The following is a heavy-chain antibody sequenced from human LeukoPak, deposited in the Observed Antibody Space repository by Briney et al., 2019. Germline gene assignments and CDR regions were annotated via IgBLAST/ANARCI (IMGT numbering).Heavy chain of an antibody. CDR3: ARVSSDDDYVWGSYRLDY. J-gene: IGHJ4*02. V-gene: IGHV4-59*01. Sequence: SETLSLTCTVSGGSISSYYWSWIRQPPGKGLEWIGYIYYSGSTNYNPSLKSRVTISEDTSKNQFSLKLSSVTAADTAVYYCARVSSDDDYVWGSYRLDYWGQGTLVTVSS. CDR1: GGSISSYY. CDR2: IYYSGST. D-gene: IGHD3-16*02.